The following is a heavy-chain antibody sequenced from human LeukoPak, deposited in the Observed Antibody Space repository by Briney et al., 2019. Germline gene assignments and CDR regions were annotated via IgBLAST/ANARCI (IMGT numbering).Heavy chain of an antibody. CDR3: ARQDGLLSLDY. Sequence: SETLSLTCTVSGGSISSYYWSWIRQPPGKGLEWIGTIYYTGGTYYNPSLKSRVTISVDTSENQFSLRLSSVTAADTAVYYCARQDGLLSLDYWGQGTLVTVSS. CDR2: IYYTGGT. D-gene: IGHD3-9*01. J-gene: IGHJ4*02. CDR1: GGSISSYY. V-gene: IGHV4-59*04.